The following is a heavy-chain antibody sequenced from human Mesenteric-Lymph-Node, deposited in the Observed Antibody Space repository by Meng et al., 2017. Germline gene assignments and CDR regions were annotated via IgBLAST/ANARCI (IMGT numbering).Heavy chain of an antibody. Sequence: ASVKVSCKASGYTFTSYDTNWVRQATGQGLEWMGWISAYNGNTNYAQKLQGRVTMTTDTSTSTAYMELRSLRSDDTAVYYCARPALYWESLYFDLWGRGTLVTVSS. CDR2: ISAYNGNT. V-gene: IGHV1-18*01. CDR3: ARPALYWESLYFDL. J-gene: IGHJ2*01. D-gene: IGHD3-16*02. CDR1: GYTFTSYD.